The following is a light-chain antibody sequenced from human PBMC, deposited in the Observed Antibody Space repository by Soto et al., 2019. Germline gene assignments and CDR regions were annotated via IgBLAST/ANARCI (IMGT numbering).Light chain of an antibody. V-gene: IGLV2-14*01. CDR2: DVN. Sequence: QSALTQPASVSGSPGQSITISCTGTSSDVGGYNYVSWYQQHPGKAPKLMIYDVNNRPSGVSNRFSGSKSGNTASLTISGLQDEDEADYYCSSYTSSSTLVFGTGTKVTVL. CDR1: SSDVGGYNY. J-gene: IGLJ1*01. CDR3: SSYTSSSTLV.